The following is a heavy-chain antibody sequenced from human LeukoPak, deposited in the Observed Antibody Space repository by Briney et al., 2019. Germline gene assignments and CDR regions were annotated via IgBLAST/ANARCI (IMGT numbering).Heavy chain of an antibody. J-gene: IGHJ6*02. CDR1: GFSFKDYG. CDR2: INWNGGGT. V-gene: IGHV3-9*01. CDR3: AKHLTATNTYIFFGLDV. D-gene: IGHD1-26*01. Sequence: GGSLRLSCAATGFSFKDYGMHWVRQPPGKDLEWVSAINWNGGGTDYADSVKGRFTISRDNAKNSLYLQLSSLRPEDTALYYCAKHLTATNTYIFFGLDVWGQGTSVTVSS.